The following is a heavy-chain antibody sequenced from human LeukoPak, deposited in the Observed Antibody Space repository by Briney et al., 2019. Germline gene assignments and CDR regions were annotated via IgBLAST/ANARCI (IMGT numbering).Heavy chain of an antibody. Sequence: PSETLSLTCTVSGGSISSYYWSWIRQPPGKGLEWIGYIYYSGSTNYNPSLKSRVTMSVDTSKNQFSLKLSSVTAADTAVYYCARDSSGYYLSGNYYYYGMDVWGQGTTVTVSS. CDR1: GGSISSYY. D-gene: IGHD3-22*01. J-gene: IGHJ6*02. CDR2: IYYSGST. CDR3: ARDSSGYYLSGNYYYYGMDV. V-gene: IGHV4-59*01.